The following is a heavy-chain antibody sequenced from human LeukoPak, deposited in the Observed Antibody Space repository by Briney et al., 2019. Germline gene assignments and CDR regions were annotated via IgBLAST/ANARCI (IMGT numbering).Heavy chain of an antibody. D-gene: IGHD3-16*02. J-gene: IGHJ4*02. Sequence: PSETLSLTCTVSGGSISSYYWSWIRQPPGKGLEWIGYIYYSGSTNYNPSLKSRVTISVDTSKNQFSLKLSSVTAADTAVYYCARVGTMITFGGVIRKGSFDYWGLGTLVTVSS. CDR2: IYYSGST. V-gene: IGHV4-59*12. CDR1: GGSISSYY. CDR3: ARVGTMITFGGVIRKGSFDY.